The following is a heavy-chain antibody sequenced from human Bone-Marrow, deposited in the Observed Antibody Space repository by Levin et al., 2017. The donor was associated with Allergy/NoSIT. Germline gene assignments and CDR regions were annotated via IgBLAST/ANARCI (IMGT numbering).Heavy chain of an antibody. J-gene: IGHJ4*02. CDR1: GGSISPYY. Sequence: PGGSLRLSCTVSGGSISPYYWSWIRQPAGKGLEWIGRIYTTGDTNYNPTLRSRVRMSIDTARKQFSLDLSSVSAADTAVYYCSTGRLLLDYDATGFWDSWGPGTLVTVSS. V-gene: IGHV4-4*07. CDR2: IYTTGDT. D-gene: IGHD4/OR15-4a*01. CDR3: STGRLLLDYDATGFWDS.